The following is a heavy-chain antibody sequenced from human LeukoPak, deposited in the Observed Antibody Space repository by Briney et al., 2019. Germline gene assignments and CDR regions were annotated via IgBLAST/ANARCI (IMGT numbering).Heavy chain of an antibody. J-gene: IGHJ4*02. D-gene: IGHD6-13*01. Sequence: PSETLSLTCTVSGGSISSSSYFWGWIRQPPGKGLEWIGSIHYSGSTYFNPSLKSRVTISVDTSNNQFSLKLTSVTAADTAVYYCVKVGSSWYILDYWGQGTLVTVSS. CDR3: VKVGSSWYILDY. V-gene: IGHV4-39*01. CDR1: GGSISSSSYF. CDR2: IHYSGST.